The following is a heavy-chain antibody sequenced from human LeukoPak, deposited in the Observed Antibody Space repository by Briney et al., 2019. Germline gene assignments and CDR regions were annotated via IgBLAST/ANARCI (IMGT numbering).Heavy chain of an antibody. Sequence: GGSLRLSCAASGFTFSSYSMNWVRQAPGKGLEWVSYISSSSSTIYYADSVKGRFTISRDNSKNTLYLQMNSLRAEDTAVYYCARDSYSLYWGQGTPVTVSS. D-gene: IGHD2-21*01. V-gene: IGHV3-48*01. CDR2: ISSSSSTI. J-gene: IGHJ4*02. CDR3: ARDSYSLY. CDR1: GFTFSSYS.